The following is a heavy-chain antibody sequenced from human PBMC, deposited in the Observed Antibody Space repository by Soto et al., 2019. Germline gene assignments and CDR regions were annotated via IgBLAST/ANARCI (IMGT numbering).Heavy chain of an antibody. Sequence: GASVKVSCKASGGTFSSYAISWVRQAPGQGLEWMGGIIPIFGTANYAQRFQGRVTITADKSTSTAYMELSSLRSEDTAVYYCARAGIAARPSQLDYWGQGTLVTVSS. CDR3: ARAGIAARPSQLDY. CDR2: IIPIFGTA. CDR1: GGTFSSYA. V-gene: IGHV1-69*06. J-gene: IGHJ4*02. D-gene: IGHD6-6*01.